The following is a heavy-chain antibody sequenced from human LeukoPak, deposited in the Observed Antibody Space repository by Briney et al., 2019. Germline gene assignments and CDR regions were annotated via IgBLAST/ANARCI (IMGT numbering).Heavy chain of an antibody. Sequence: PGRSLRLSCAASGFTFRSHAMHWVRQAPGKGLEWVSVIYSGGSTYYADSVKGRFTISRDNSKNTLYLQMNSLRAEDTAVYYCASTYLNYPPLFDWGQGTLVTVSS. CDR3: ASTYLNYPPLFD. V-gene: IGHV3-66*01. J-gene: IGHJ4*02. CDR1: GFTFRSHA. D-gene: IGHD3-3*01. CDR2: IYSGGST.